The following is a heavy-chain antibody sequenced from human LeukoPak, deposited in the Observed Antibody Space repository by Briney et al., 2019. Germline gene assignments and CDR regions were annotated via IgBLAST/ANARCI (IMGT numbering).Heavy chain of an antibody. CDR1: GFTFSGYS. CDR3: ARGEYYYDSSGYYRE. V-gene: IGHV3-21*01. J-gene: IGHJ4*02. Sequence: GGSLRLSCAASGFTFSGYSMNWVRQAPGKGLEWVSSISSSSSYIYYADSVKGRFIISRDNAKNSLYLKMNSLRAEDTDVYYCARGEYYYDSSGYYREWGQGTLVTVSS. CDR2: ISSSSSYI. D-gene: IGHD3-22*01.